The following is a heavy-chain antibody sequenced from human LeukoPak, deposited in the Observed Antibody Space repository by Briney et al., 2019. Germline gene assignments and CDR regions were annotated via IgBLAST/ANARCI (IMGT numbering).Heavy chain of an antibody. D-gene: IGHD3-3*01. J-gene: IGHJ4*02. V-gene: IGHV5-51*01. CDR2: IYPGDSDT. Sequence: GESLKISCKASGYSFTSYWIGWVRQMPGKGLEWMGIIYPGDSDTRYSPSFQGQVTISADKSISTAYLQWSSLKASDTAMYYCASGTYYDFWSGYRFDYWGQGTLVTVSS. CDR1: GYSFTSYW. CDR3: ASGTYYDFWSGYRFDY.